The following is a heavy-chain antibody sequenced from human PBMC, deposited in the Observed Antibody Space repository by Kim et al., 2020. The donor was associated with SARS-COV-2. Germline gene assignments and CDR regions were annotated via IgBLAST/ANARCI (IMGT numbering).Heavy chain of an antibody. D-gene: IGHD5-18*01. Sequence: SETLSLTCTVSGGSVSSGSYYWSWIRQPPGKGLEWIGYIYYSGSTNYNPSLKSRVTISVDTSKNQFSLKLSSVTAADTAVYYCARTDTTILVGYGMDVWGQGTTVTVSS. V-gene: IGHV4-61*01. J-gene: IGHJ6*02. CDR2: IYYSGST. CDR3: ARTDTTILVGYGMDV. CDR1: GGSVSSGSYY.